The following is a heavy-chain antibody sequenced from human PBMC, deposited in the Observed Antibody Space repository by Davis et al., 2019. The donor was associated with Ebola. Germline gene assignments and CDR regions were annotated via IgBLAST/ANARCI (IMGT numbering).Heavy chain of an antibody. CDR2: ISYDGSNK. V-gene: IGHV3-30*03. CDR3: AEIYWVRYGMDV. CDR1: GFTFRNYW. J-gene: IGHJ6*02. Sequence: GGSLRLSCAASGFTFRNYWMSWVRQAPGKGLEWVAVISYDGSNKYYADSVKGRFTISRDNSQNTLSLQMNSLRAEDTAVYYCAEIYWVRYGMDVWGQGTTVTVSS. D-gene: IGHD2-8*02.